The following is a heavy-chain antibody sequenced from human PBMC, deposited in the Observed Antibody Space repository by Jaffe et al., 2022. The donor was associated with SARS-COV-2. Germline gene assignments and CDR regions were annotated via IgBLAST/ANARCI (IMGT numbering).Heavy chain of an antibody. D-gene: IGHD4-17*01. Sequence: QAQLQESGPGLVKPSQTLSLTCTVSGDSISSGHYYWTWIRQPAGKGLEWIGRVHSSGSTNYNPSLKSRVTMSIDTSKNQFSLKVSSVTATDTAVYYCAREVRVGDYAIGFDPWGQGTLVTVSS. J-gene: IGHJ5*02. CDR2: VHSSGST. CDR3: AREVRVGDYAIGFDP. CDR1: GDSISSGHYY. V-gene: IGHV4-61*02.